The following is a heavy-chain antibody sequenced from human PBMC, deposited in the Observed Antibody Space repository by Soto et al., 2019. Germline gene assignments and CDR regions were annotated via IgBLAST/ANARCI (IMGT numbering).Heavy chain of an antibody. CDR3: ARTPGYYDSSGYYDARGFDY. CDR1: GYTFTSYA. D-gene: IGHD3-22*01. V-gene: IGHV1-3*01. CDR2: INAGNGNT. Sequence: ASVNVSCKASGYTFTSYAMHWVRQAPGQRLEWMGWINAGNGNTKYSQKFQGRVTITRDTSASTAYMELSSLRSEDTAVYYCARTPGYYDSSGYYDARGFDYWGQGTLVTVSS. J-gene: IGHJ4*02.